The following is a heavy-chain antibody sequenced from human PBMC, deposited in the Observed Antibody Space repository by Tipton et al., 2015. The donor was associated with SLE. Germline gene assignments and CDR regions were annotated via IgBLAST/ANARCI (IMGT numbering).Heavy chain of an antibody. CDR1: GFTVSSNY. J-gene: IGHJ3*02. V-gene: IGHV3-53*05. CDR2: IYSGGST. CDR3: ARDGYSSGWYDAFDI. Sequence: GSLRLSCAASGFTVSSNYMSWVRQAPGKGLEWVSVIYSGGSTYYADSVKGRFTISRDNSKNTLYLQMNSLRAEDTAVYYCARDGYSSGWYDAFDIWGQGTMVTVSS. D-gene: IGHD6-19*01.